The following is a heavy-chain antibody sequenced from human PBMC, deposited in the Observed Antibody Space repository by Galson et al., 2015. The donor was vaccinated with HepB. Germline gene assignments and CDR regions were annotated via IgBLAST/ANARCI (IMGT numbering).Heavy chain of an antibody. CDR2: ISYDGSNK. D-gene: IGHD3-10*01. J-gene: IGHJ4*02. CDR1: GFTFSSYG. CDR3: AKDTRITMVRRGID. Sequence: SLRLSCAASGFTFSSYGMHWVRQAPGKGLEWVAFISYDGSNKYYADSVKGRFTISRDNSKNTLYLQMNSLRAEDTAVYYCAKDTRITMVRRGIDWGQGTLVSVSP. V-gene: IGHV3-30*18.